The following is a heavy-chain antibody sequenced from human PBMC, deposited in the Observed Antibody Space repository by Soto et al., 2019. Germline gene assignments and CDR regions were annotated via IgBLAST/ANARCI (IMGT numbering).Heavy chain of an antibody. CDR2: IYYSGST. CDR3: ARDGSGRIAASLGWFDP. V-gene: IGHV4-61*01. Sequence: SETLSLPCTVSGGSVSSGSYYWSWIRQPPGKGLEWIGYIYYSGSTNYNPSLKSRVTISVDTSKNQFSLKLSSVTAADTAVYYCARDGSGRIAASLGWFDPWGQGSLVTVSS. D-gene: IGHD6-6*01. J-gene: IGHJ5*02. CDR1: GGSVSSGSYY.